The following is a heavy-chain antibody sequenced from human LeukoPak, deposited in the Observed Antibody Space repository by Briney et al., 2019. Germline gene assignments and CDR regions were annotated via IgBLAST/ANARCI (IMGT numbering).Heavy chain of an antibody. J-gene: IGHJ4*02. D-gene: IGHD3-22*01. CDR2: IKQDGSEK. Sequence: PGGSLRLSCAASGFTFSSSWMSWVRQAPGKGLEWVANIKQDGSEKYYVDSVKGRFTISRDNAKNSLYLQMNSLRAEDTAVYYCANPYDSSGYYFWGWGQGTLVTVSS. CDR3: ANPYDSSGYYFWG. CDR1: GFTFSSSW. V-gene: IGHV3-7*01.